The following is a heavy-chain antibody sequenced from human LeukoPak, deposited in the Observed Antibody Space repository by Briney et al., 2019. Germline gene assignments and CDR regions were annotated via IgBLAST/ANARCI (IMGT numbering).Heavy chain of an antibody. CDR3: ARRRLWFGEPINAPFDY. Sequence: SETLSLTCTVSGGSVSSHYWSWIRQPPGRGLQWIGYISDSGSTNYNPSLKSRVTISVDTSKNQFSLKLNSVTAADTAVYYCARRRLWFGEPINAPFDYWGQGTLVTVSS. CDR2: ISDSGST. V-gene: IGHV4-59*08. J-gene: IGHJ4*02. D-gene: IGHD3-10*01. CDR1: GGSVSSHY.